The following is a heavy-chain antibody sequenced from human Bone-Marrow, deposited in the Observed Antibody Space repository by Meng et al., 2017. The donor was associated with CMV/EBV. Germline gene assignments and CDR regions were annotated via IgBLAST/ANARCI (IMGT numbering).Heavy chain of an antibody. CDR2: INSDGSST. CDR1: GFTFSSYW. CDR3: ARGFRNCTNGVCWGGMGYYYGMDV. Sequence: GGSLRLSCAAPGFTFSSYWMHWVRQAPGKGLVWVSRINSDGSSTSYADSVKGRFTISRDNAKNTLYLQMNSLRAEDTAVYYCARGFRNCTNGVCWGGMGYYYGMDVWGQGTTVTVSS. V-gene: IGHV3-74*01. D-gene: IGHD2-8*01. J-gene: IGHJ6*02.